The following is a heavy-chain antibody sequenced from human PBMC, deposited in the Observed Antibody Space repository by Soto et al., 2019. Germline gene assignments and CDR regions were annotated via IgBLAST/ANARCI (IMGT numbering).Heavy chain of an antibody. CDR1: GFTFSSYA. CDR2: ISGGST. Sequence: PGWSLRLSCAASGFTFSSYAMSWVRQAPGKGLEWVSVISGGSTYYADSVKGRFTISRDNSRNTLSLQMNSLRAEDTAVYYCTKGDSSTWYSFGYWGQGTLVTVSS. J-gene: IGHJ4*02. V-gene: IGHV3-23*01. CDR3: TKGDSSTWYSFGY. D-gene: IGHD6-13*01.